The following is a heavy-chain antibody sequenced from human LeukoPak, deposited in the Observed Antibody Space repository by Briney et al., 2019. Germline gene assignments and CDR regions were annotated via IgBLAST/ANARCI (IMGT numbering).Heavy chain of an antibody. V-gene: IGHV4-61*02. CDR1: GGSISSGGHY. D-gene: IGHD3-3*01. CDR2: ISSTGST. J-gene: IGHJ4*02. Sequence: SETLSLTCTVSGGSISSGGHYWSWIRQPAGKGLEYLGRISSTGSTNYNPSLRSRVTISADTSKNHFSLKLTSVTAADTAVYYCARHKPADFWSGYFDFWGQGTLVTVSS. CDR3: ARHKPADFWSGYFDF.